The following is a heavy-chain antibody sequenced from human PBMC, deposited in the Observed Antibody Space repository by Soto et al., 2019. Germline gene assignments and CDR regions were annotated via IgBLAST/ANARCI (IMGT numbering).Heavy chain of an antibody. CDR3: ARVRRSSGYYYGY. J-gene: IGHJ4*02. Sequence: ASVQVSCQASGYTFTSYYMHWGRQAPGQGLEWMGIINPSGGSTSYAQKFQGRVTMTRDTSTSTVYMELSSLRSEDTAVYYCARVRRSSGYYYGYWGQGTPVTVSS. V-gene: IGHV1-46*01. CDR2: INPSGGST. CDR1: GYTFTSYY. D-gene: IGHD3-22*01.